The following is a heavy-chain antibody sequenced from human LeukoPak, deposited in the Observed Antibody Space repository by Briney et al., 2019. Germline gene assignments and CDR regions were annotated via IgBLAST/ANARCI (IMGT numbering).Heavy chain of an antibody. V-gene: IGHV4-39*01. D-gene: IGHD6-19*01. CDR2: FYYGGST. CDR1: GDSISTSSDY. Sequence: SETLSLTCTVSGDSISTSSDYWGWIRQPPGKGLEWIGYFYYGGSTYYTPSLKSRVAISVDTSNNQFSLRLYSVTAADTAVYYCARLSLRGSSAWNWGQGTLVTVSS. J-gene: IGHJ4*02. CDR3: ARLSLRGSSAWN.